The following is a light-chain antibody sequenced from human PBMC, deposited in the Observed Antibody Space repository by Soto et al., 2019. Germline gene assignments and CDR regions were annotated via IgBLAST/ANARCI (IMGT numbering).Light chain of an antibody. V-gene: IGKV3-20*01. CDR3: HQYGKSPWT. Sequence: EIVMTQSPATLSVSPGERATLSCRASQSVSSNVAWYQQIPGQTPRLLIHGVSSRATGIPDRFSGSGSGTDFTLTISRLEPEDFAVYYCHQYGKSPWTFGQGTKVEIK. CDR2: GVS. CDR1: QSVSSN. J-gene: IGKJ1*01.